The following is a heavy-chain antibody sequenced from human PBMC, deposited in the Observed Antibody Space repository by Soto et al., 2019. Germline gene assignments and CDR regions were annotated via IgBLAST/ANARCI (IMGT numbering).Heavy chain of an antibody. Sequence: QLLQSGGGLVQPGGSLTLPCAAPGFTFGTTDMSWVRQAPGEGLEWVSTIDGGGGITYYADSVKGRFTISRDNSRNTVYLQMNSLRGDDTALYYCVKNSGWFNTWGQGALVTVSS. CDR3: VKNSGWFNT. CDR2: IDGGGGIT. J-gene: IGHJ5*02. V-gene: IGHV3-23*01. CDR1: GFTFGTTD. D-gene: IGHD3-10*01.